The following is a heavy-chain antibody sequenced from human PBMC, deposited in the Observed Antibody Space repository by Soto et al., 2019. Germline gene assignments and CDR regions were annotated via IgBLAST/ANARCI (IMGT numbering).Heavy chain of an antibody. CDR2: ISATGNHT. CDR1: GFTFRNYS. J-gene: IGHJ4*02. Sequence: GGSLRLSCAVSGFTFRNYSMNWVRQAPGKGLEWVSSISATGNHTYYADSVKGRFTVSRDNAKNSLYLHMNTLRAEDTAVYFCARYPGTIMATVLGSYYFDSWGLGTLVTVSS. V-gene: IGHV3-21*01. CDR3: ARYPGTIMATVLGSYYFDS. D-gene: IGHD5-12*01.